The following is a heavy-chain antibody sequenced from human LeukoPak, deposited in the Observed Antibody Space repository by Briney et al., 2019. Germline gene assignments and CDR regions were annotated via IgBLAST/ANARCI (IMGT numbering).Heavy chain of an antibody. CDR3: ARDSGYNAFDY. CDR1: GFLFSNSW. V-gene: IGHV3-7*05. J-gene: IGHJ4*02. Sequence: TGGSLRLSCADSGFLFSNSWMAWVRQAPGGGLEWLANINQDGSAKTCVDSVKGRFTISRDNAKNSLYLQMNSLRAEDTAMYYCARDSGYNAFDYWGQGTLVTVSS. CDR2: INQDGSAK. D-gene: IGHD5-12*01.